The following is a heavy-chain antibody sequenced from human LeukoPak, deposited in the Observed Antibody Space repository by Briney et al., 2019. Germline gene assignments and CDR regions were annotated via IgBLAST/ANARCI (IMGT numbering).Heavy chain of an antibody. J-gene: IGHJ4*02. CDR3: ARQNDSSLDY. D-gene: IGHD3-3*01. Sequence: GESLRISCKGSGYTFSSYWIGWVRQMPGKGLEWMGIIYPGDSDTRYSPSLQGQVTISVDTSIGTAYLQWSSLKASDTAIYYCARQNDSSLDYWGEGALVTVSS. CDR2: IYPGDSDT. V-gene: IGHV5-51*01. CDR1: GYTFSSYW.